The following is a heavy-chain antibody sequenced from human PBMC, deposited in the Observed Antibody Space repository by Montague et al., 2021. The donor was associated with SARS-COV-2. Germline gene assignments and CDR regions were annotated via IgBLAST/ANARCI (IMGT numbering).Heavy chain of an antibody. V-gene: IGHV2-70*04. CDR2: IDWDDDT. J-gene: IGHJ3*02. Sequence: PALVKPTQAVAVLWRFSEFHTSALQSPIALVCRPPVEALKWLARIDWDDDTYYRTSLETRLTLSKGTSKNQVALTMTNVDPADTGTYFCARMRRRGGSVLDDPFDIWGQGTFVTVSS. CDR3: ARMRRRGGSVLDDPFDI. D-gene: IGHD2-15*01. CDR1: EFHTSALQSP.